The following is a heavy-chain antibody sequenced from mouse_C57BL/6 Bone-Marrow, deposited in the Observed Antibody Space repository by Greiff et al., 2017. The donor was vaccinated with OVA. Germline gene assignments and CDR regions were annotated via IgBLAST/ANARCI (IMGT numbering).Heavy chain of an antibody. V-gene: IGHV5-4*01. CDR1: GFTFSSYA. CDR3: ARDTIVTPWFAY. Sequence: EVQRVESGGGLVKPGGSLNLSCAASGFTFSSYAMSWVRQTPEKRLEWVATISDGGSYTYYPDNVKGRFTISRDNAKNNLYLQMSHLKSEDTAMYYCARDTIVTPWFAYWGQGTLVTVSA. D-gene: IGHD2-5*01. CDR2: ISDGGSYT. J-gene: IGHJ3*01.